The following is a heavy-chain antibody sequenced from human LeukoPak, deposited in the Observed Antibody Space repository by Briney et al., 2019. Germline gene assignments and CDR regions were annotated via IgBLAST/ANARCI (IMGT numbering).Heavy chain of an antibody. CDR2: IRYDGGYK. V-gene: IGHV3-30*02. J-gene: IGHJ4*02. D-gene: IGHD3-22*01. CDR3: AGPPYHESHAYYLPLDY. Sequence: PGGSLRLSCAASGFTFSSHGMHWVRQAPGKGLEWVAFIRYDGGYKYYADSVKGRFSISRDNSKNTLYLQMNSLRAEDTAVYFCAGPPYHESHAYYLPLDYWGQGTLVTVSS. CDR1: GFTFSSHG.